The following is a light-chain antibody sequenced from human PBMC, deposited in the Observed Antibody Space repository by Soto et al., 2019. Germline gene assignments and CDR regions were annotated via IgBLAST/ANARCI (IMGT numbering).Light chain of an antibody. CDR3: CSYADTNTYV. CDR1: GSDVGNYNF. J-gene: IGLJ1*01. V-gene: IGLV2-23*01. CDR2: AGS. Sequence: QSVLTQPASVSVSPGQSITISCTGTGSDVGNYNFVSWYQHHPGKAPKLLIYAGSGRPSGVSYRFSGARSGNTASLTISGLQAADEADYYCCSYADTNTYVFGPGTKVTVL.